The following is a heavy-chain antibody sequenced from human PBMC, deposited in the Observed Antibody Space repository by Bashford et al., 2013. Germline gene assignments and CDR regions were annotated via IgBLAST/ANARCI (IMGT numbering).Heavy chain of an antibody. Sequence: WIRQPPGKGLEWIGYIYYSGSTNYNPSLKSRVTISVDTSKNQFSLKLSSVTAADTAVYYCARMGDFGQEAPNDAFDIWGQGTMVTVSS. CDR2: IYYSGST. CDR3: ARMGDFGQEAPNDAFDI. J-gene: IGHJ3*02. V-gene: IGHV4-59*01. D-gene: IGHD1-26*01.